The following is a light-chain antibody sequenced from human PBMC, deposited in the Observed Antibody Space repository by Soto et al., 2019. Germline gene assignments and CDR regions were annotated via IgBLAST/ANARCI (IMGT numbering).Light chain of an antibody. V-gene: IGLV2-18*02. J-gene: IGLJ2*01. CDR2: EVS. CDR1: SSDVGFYNR. CDR3: SSYTTSDTRI. Sequence: QSALTQPPSVSGSPGQSVTISCTGTSSDVGFYNRVSWYQQPPGAAPKLMIYEVSNLASGVPDRFSGSKSGDTASLTISGHQAEDEADYYCSSYTTSDTRIFGGGTKLTVL.